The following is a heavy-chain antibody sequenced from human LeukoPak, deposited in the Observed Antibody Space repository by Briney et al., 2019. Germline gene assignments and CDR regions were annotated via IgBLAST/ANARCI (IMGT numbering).Heavy chain of an antibody. V-gene: IGHV3-48*04. D-gene: IGHD2-2*01. Sequence: PGGSLRLSCAASGFTFSSYSMNWVRQAPGKGLEWVSYITSSSSIKYSSDSVKGRFTISRDNAKNSLYLQMNDLRAEDTAVYYCARDRRIVLVPGATWYYGMDVWGQGTTVTVSS. CDR3: ARDRRIVLVPGATWYYGMDV. J-gene: IGHJ6*02. CDR2: ITSSSSIK. CDR1: GFTFSSYS.